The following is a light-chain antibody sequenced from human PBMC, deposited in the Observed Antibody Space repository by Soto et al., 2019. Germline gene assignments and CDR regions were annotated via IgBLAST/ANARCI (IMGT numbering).Light chain of an antibody. Sequence: SYELTQPPSVSVAPGKTARITCGGNNIGSKSVHWYQQKPGQAPVLVIYYDSDRPSGIPERFSGSNSGNTATLTISRVEAGEEAGYYCQVWGSSSDHVVFGGGTKVTVL. V-gene: IGLV3-21*04. CDR1: NIGSKS. CDR2: YDS. J-gene: IGLJ2*01. CDR3: QVWGSSSDHVV.